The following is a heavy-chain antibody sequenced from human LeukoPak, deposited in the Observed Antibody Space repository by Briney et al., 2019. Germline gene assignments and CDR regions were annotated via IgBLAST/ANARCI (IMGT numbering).Heavy chain of an antibody. V-gene: IGHV1-18*01. D-gene: IGHD3-22*01. Sequence: ASVKVSCKASGYTFTSYGISWVRQAPGQGLEWMGWISAYNGNTNYAQKLQGRVTMTTDTSTSTAYMELRSPRSEDTAVYYCARGGDYYDSSGYHYAAAHWGQGTLVTVSS. CDR1: GYTFTSYG. J-gene: IGHJ4*02. CDR3: ARGGDYYDSSGYHYAAAH. CDR2: ISAYNGNT.